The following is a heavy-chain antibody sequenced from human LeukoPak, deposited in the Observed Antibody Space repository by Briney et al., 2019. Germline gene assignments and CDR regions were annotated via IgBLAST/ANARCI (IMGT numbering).Heavy chain of an antibody. J-gene: IGHJ6*03. CDR2: IYYSGST. V-gene: IGHV4-59*01. Sequence: SETLSLTCTVSGGSISSYYWSWIRQPPGKGLEWIGYIYYSGSTNYNPSLKSRVTISVDTSKNQFSLKLSSVTAADTAVYYCASSEGYYYYYYVDVWGKGTTVTVSS. CDR3: ASSEGYYYYYYVDV. CDR1: GGSISSYY.